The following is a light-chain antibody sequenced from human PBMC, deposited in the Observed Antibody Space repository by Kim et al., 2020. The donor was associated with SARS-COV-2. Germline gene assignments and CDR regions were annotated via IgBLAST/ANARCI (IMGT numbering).Light chain of an antibody. CDR3: CSYAGSSTYV. CDR1: SSDVGSYNL. Sequence: VQSITISCTGTSSDVGSYNLVSWYQQHPGKAPKLMIYEVSKRPSGVSNRFSGSKSGNTASLTISGLQAEDEADYYCCSYAGSSTYVFGTGTKVTVL. CDR2: EVS. V-gene: IGLV2-23*02. J-gene: IGLJ1*01.